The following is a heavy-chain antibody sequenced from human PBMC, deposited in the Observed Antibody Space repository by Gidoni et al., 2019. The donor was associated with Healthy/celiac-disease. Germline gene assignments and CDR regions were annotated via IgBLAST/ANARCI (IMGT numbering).Heavy chain of an antibody. CDR1: GDSVSSHSAA. CDR2: TYYRSKWYN. D-gene: IGHD1-26*01. V-gene: IGHV6-1*01. Sequence: QVQLQQSGPGLVKPSQTLSLTCAISGDSVSSHSAAWNWIRQSPSRGLEWLGRTYYRSKWYNDYAVSVKSRITINPDTSKNQFSLQLNSVTPEDTAVYYCARDGPYSYSGSYYGFDYWGQGTLVTVSS. J-gene: IGHJ4*02. CDR3: ARDGPYSYSGSYYGFDY.